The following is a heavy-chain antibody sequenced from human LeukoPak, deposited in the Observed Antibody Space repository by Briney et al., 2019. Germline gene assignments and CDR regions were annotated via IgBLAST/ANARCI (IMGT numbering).Heavy chain of an antibody. CDR2: IYTSGSI. CDR1: GGSISSYY. V-gene: IGHV4-4*07. J-gene: IGHJ6*03. D-gene: IGHD6-13*01. CDR3: ARGLKQQLGNLYYYYYYYMDV. Sequence: SETLSLTCTVSGGSISSYYWSWIRQPAGKGLEWIGRIYTSGSITYNPSLKSRVSMSVDTSKNQFSLKLSSVTAADTAVYYCARGLKQQLGNLYYYYYYYMDVWGKGTTVTISS.